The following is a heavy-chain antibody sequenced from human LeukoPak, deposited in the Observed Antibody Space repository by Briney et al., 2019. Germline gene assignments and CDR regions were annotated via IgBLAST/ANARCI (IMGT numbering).Heavy chain of an antibody. J-gene: IGHJ4*02. CDR2: MNPNSGNT. V-gene: IGHV1-8*01. D-gene: IGHD3-10*01. Sequence: LEWMGWMNPNSGNTGYAQKFQGRVTMTRNTSISTAYMELSSLRSEDTAVYYCARGVLIDYWGQGTLVTVSS. CDR3: ARGVLIDY.